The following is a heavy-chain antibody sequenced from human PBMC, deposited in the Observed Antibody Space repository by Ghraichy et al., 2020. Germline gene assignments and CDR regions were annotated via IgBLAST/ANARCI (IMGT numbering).Heavy chain of an antibody. Sequence: ASVKVSCKASGYTFTGYYMHWVRQAPGQGLEWMGWINPNSGGTNYAQKFQGWVTMTRDTSISTAYMELSRLRSDDTAVYYCARAGVVVAATGYYYYMDVWGKGTTVTVSS. V-gene: IGHV1-2*04. CDR2: INPNSGGT. D-gene: IGHD2-15*01. J-gene: IGHJ6*03. CDR1: GYTFTGYY. CDR3: ARAGVVVAATGYYYYMDV.